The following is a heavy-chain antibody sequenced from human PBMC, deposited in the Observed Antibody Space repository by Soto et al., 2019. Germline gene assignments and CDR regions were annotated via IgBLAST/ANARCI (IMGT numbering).Heavy chain of an antibody. Sequence: ASVTLSGKVAGSTLTDVSMRLVRQDPGKGLEWMGGFDPEDGETIYAQKFQGRVTMTEDTSTDTAYMELSSLRSEDTAVYYCATVNYSSSWRNWFDPWGQGTLVTVSS. CDR1: GSTLTDVS. J-gene: IGHJ5*02. CDR2: FDPEDGET. D-gene: IGHD6-13*01. V-gene: IGHV1-24*01. CDR3: ATVNYSSSWRNWFDP.